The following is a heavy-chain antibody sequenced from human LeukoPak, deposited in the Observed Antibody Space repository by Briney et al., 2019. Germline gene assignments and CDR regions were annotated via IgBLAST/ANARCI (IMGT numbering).Heavy chain of an antibody. CDR1: GVSISSSNSY. D-gene: IGHD3/OR15-3a*01. CDR2: IYYSGNT. CDR3: ARQTGSGLFILP. Sequence: PSETLSLTCTVSGVSISSSNSYWGWIHQPPGKGLEGIGSIYYSGNTYYNASLKSQVSISIDTSKNQFSLRLTSVTAADTAVYYCARQTGSGLFILPGGQGTLVTVSS. J-gene: IGHJ4*02. V-gene: IGHV4-39*01.